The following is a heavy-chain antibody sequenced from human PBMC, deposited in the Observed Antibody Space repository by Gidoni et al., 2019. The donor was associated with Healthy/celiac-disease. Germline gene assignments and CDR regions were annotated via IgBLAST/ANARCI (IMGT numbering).Heavy chain of an antibody. Sequence: QVQLQESGPGLVKPSQTLSLTCTVSGGSISSGGYYWSWIRQHQGKGLEWIGYIYYSGSTYYNPSLMSRVTKSVDTSKNQCSLKLSSVTAADTAVHYCARGGGSYRYFVFDYWGQGTLFTVSA. J-gene: IGHJ4*02. CDR2: IYYSGST. CDR1: GGSISSGGYY. D-gene: IGHD3-16*02. V-gene: IGHV4-31*03. CDR3: ARGGGSYRYFVFDY.